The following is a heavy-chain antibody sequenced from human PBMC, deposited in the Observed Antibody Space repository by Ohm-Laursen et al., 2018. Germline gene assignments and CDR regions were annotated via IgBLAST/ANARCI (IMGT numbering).Heavy chain of an antibody. Sequence: SLRLSCAASGFTFDDYAMHWVRQAPGKGLEWVSGISWNSGSIGYADSVKGRFTISRDNAKNSLYLQMNSLRAEDTALYYCAKGAGLKYYYYGMDVWGQGTTVTVSS. CDR1: GFTFDDYA. J-gene: IGHJ6*02. CDR2: ISWNSGSI. D-gene: IGHD3/OR15-3a*01. CDR3: AKGAGLKYYYYGMDV. V-gene: IGHV3-9*01.